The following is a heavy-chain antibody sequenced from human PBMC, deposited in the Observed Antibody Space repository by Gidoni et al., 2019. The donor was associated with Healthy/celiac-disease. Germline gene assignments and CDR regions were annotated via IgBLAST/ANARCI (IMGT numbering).Heavy chain of an antibody. J-gene: IGHJ3*02. CDR1: GFTLSSDA. D-gene: IGHD2-2*01. Sequence: EVQLVESGGGLVQPGGSLRLSCSASGFTLSSDAMHWVRQAPGKGLEYVSAISSNGGSTYYADSVKGRFTISRDNSKNTLYLQMSSLRAEDTAVYYCVKEIVVVPAASDAFDIWGQGTMVTVSS. CDR2: ISSNGGST. V-gene: IGHV3-64D*06. CDR3: VKEIVVVPAASDAFDI.